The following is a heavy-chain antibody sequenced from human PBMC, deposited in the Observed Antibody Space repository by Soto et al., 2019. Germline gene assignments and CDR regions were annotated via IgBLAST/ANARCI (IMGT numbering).Heavy chain of an antibody. Sequence: SETLSLTCTVSGGSISSYYWSWIRQPPGKGLEWIGYIYYSGSTNYNPSLKSRVTISVDTSKNQFSLKLSSVAAADTAVYYCARVFGFWSGYLYYYYGMDVWGQGTTVTVSS. CDR3: ARVFGFWSGYLYYYYGMDV. J-gene: IGHJ6*02. V-gene: IGHV4-59*01. CDR1: GGSISSYY. D-gene: IGHD3-3*01. CDR2: IYYSGST.